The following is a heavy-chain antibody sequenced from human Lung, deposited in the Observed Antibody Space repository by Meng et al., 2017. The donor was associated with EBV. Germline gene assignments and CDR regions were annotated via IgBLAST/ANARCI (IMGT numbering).Heavy chain of an antibody. CDR2: IYHSGST. D-gene: IGHD3-3*01. CDR1: GGSISSSNW. J-gene: IGHJ4*02. Sequence: GEPQGSGPGLVKPSQTPALTCTVSGGSISSSNWWSWVRQPPGKGLEWIGEIYHSGSTNYNPSLKSRVTISVDKSKNQFSLKLSSVTAADTAVYYCARGKLSGYRYFDYWGQGTLVTVSS. V-gene: IGHV4-4*02. CDR3: ARGKLSGYRYFDY.